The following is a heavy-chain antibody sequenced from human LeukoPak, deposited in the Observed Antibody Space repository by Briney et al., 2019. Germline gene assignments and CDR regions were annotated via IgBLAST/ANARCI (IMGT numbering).Heavy chain of an antibody. CDR1: GGSISSGSYY. D-gene: IGHD6-13*01. J-gene: IGHJ5*02. CDR2: IYYSGST. V-gene: IGHV4-39*02. CDR3: AIETAKYTSSLDWFDP. Sequence: SETLSPTCTVSGGSISSGSYYWGWIRQPPGKGLEWIGSIYYSGSTYYNPSLKSRVSISVDTSKNQFSLKVSSVTAADTAVYYCAIETAKYTSSLDWFDPWGQGTLVTVSS.